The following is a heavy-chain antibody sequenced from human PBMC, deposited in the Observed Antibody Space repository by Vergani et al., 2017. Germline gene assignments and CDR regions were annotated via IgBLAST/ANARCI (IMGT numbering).Heavy chain of an antibody. CDR1: GFTFINAW. V-gene: IGHV3-15*01. Sequence: EVQLVESGGGLVKPGGSLRLSCAASGFTFINAWMTWVRQAQGKGLEWVGRIKSKTDGGTTYYAAPVKGKFTISRDDSKNTLYLQINSRKTEDTAVYYCTTLAGLWFGKSYWGQGTLVTVSS. J-gene: IGHJ4*02. D-gene: IGHD3-10*01. CDR2: IKSKTDGGTT. CDR3: TTLAGLWFGKSY.